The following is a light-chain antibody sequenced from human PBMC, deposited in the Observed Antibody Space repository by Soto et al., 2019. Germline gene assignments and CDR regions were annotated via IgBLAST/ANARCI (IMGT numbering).Light chain of an antibody. Sequence: EIVLTQSPGTLSLSPGERATLSCRASQSVGTKLAWYRQTPGQAPRLLIYGASTRATDTPARFSGSGAGTDFTLTISRVEPADFAFYYCQQYGNSLAAFGQGTQVE. CDR2: GAS. J-gene: IGKJ1*01. CDR3: QQYGNSLAA. CDR1: QSVGTK. V-gene: IGKV3-20*01.